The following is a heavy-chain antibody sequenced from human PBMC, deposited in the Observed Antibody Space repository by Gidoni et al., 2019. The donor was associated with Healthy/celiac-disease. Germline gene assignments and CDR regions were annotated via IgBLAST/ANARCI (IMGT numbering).Heavy chain of an antibody. D-gene: IGHD3-10*01. Sequence: QVQLQQWGAGLLKPSETLSLTCAVYGGSFSGYYWGWIRQPPGKGLEWIGELHHSGSTNYNPSLKSRVTISVDPSKNQFSLKLSSVTAADTAVYYCARAGSGSYVSLYYFYGMDVWGQGTTVTVSS. V-gene: IGHV4-34*01. CDR2: LHHSGST. J-gene: IGHJ6*02. CDR1: GGSFSGYY. CDR3: ARAGSGSYVSLYYFYGMDV.